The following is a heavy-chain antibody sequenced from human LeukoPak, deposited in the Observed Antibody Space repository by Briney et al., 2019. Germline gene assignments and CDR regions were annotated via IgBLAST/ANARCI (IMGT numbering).Heavy chain of an antibody. V-gene: IGHV3-30-3*01. CDR2: ISYDGSNK. CDR1: GFTFSSYA. J-gene: IGHJ4*02. CDR3: ARDGDLYSSSWYSHFDY. D-gene: IGHD6-13*01. Sequence: GGSLRLSCAASGFTFSSYAMHWVRQAPGKGLEWVAVISYDGSNKYYADSVKGRFTISRDNSKNTLYLQMNSLRAEDTAVYYCARDGDLYSSSWYSHFDYWGQGTLVTVSS.